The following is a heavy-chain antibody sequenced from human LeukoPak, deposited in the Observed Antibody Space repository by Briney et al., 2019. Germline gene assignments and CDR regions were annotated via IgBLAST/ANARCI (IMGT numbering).Heavy chain of an antibody. CDR2: IWYDGSNK. D-gene: IGHD6-19*01. CDR3: AKSGRIPVADIVDY. Sequence: PGGSLRLSCAPSGFIFSTYTMNWVRQGPGKGLEWVAVIWYDGSNKYYADSVKGRFTISRDNSKKTLYLQMNSLRAEGTAVYYCAKSGRIPVADIVDYWGQGTLVTVSS. V-gene: IGHV3-33*06. CDR1: GFIFSTYT. J-gene: IGHJ4*02.